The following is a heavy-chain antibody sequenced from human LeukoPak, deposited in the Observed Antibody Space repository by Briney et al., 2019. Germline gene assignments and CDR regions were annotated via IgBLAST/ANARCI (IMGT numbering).Heavy chain of an antibody. CDR3: ARQTVRGVIIPYNWFDP. CDR2: IYPGDSDT. J-gene: IGHJ5*02. D-gene: IGHD3-10*01. Sequence: GESLKISCKGSGYSFTSYWIGWVRQLPGKGLEWMGIIYPGDSDTRYSPSFQGQVTISADKSISTAYLQWSSLKASDTAMYYCARQTVRGVIIPYNWFDPWGQGTLVTVSS. CDR1: GYSFTSYW. V-gene: IGHV5-51*01.